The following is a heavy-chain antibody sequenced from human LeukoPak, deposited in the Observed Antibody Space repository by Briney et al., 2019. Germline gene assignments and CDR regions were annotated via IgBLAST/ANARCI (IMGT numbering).Heavy chain of an antibody. CDR3: ARLNDGFDI. V-gene: IGHV3-30-3*01. J-gene: IGHJ3*02. Sequence: GGSLRLSCAASGFTFSSYAMHWVRQAPGKGLEWVAVISYDGSNKYYADSVKGRFTISRDNSKNTLYLQMNSLKASDTAMYYCARLNDGFDIWGQGAMVIVSS. CDR1: GFTFSSYA. CDR2: ISYDGSNK.